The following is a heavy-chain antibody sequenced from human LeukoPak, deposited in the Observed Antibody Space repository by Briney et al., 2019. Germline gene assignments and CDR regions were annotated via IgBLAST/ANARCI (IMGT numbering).Heavy chain of an antibody. CDR3: ARTYCTNGVCYGFDY. CDR2: ISYDGSNK. D-gene: IGHD2-8*01. CDR1: EFTFSSYA. J-gene: IGHJ4*02. Sequence: GGSLRLSCAASEFTFSSYAMHWVRQAPGKGLEWVAVISYDGSNKYYADSVKGRFTISRDNSKNTLYLQMNSLRAEDTAVYYCARTYCTNGVCYGFDYWGQGTLVTVSS. V-gene: IGHV3-30-3*01.